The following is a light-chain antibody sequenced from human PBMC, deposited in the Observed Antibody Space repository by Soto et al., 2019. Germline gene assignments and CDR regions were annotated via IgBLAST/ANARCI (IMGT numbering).Light chain of an antibody. CDR3: QQYDKWPPT. CDR1: QSVRTY. V-gene: IGKV3D-15*01. Sequence: EIVLTQSPVTQSLSPGERATLSCRASQSVRTYLAWYQHKPGQAPRLLIYGASTRATGIPDRFSGSGSGTEFTLTISSLQSEDFAVYYCQQYDKWPPTFGQGTRLEIK. CDR2: GAS. J-gene: IGKJ5*01.